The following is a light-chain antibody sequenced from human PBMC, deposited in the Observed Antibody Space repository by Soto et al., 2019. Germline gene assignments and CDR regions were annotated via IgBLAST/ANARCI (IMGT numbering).Light chain of an antibody. CDR1: NSDIGGYNY. J-gene: IGLJ3*02. V-gene: IGLV2-14*01. CDR3: NSYTSSSTWV. CDR2: EVS. Sequence: QSVLTQPASVSGSPGQSITISCTGTNSDIGGYNYVSWYQAHPGKAPKLVIFEVSNRPSGVSNRFSGSKSGNTASLTISGLQAEDEADYYCNSYTSSSTWVFGGGTKLTVL.